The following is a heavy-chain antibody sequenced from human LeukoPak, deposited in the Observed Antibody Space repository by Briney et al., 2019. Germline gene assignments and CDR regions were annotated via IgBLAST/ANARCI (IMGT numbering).Heavy chain of an antibody. D-gene: IGHD6-13*01. V-gene: IGHV1-18*01. CDR3: ARVVSSWQEFDY. CDR2: ISAYNGNT. J-gene: IGHJ4*02. Sequence: ASVKVSCKASGYTFTSYGISWVRQAPGKALEWMGWISAYNGNTNYAQKLQGRVTMTTDTSTSTAYMELRSLRSDDTAVYYCARVVSSWQEFDYWGQGTLVTVSS. CDR1: GYTFTSYG.